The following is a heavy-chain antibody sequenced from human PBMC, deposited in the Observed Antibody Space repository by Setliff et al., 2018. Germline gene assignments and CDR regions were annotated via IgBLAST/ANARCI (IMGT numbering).Heavy chain of an antibody. D-gene: IGHD2-15*01. J-gene: IGHJ4*02. V-gene: IGHV4-59*01. CDR1: GGSINRDY. CDR3: ARSRYGLGGRPY. CDR2: IYYSGNT. Sequence: SETLSLTCSVSGGSINRDYWNWIRQPPGKGLEWLGYIYYSGNTNYNPSLKSRVTISLDTPKNKFALRLSSVTAADTAVYYCARSRYGLGGRPYWGQGTLVTVSS.